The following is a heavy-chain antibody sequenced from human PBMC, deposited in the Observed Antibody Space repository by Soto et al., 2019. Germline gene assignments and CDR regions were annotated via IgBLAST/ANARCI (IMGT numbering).Heavy chain of an antibody. CDR2: ISYDGSNK. D-gene: IGHD6-19*01. J-gene: IGHJ5*02. CDR3: ARDLEVAVAGA. V-gene: IGHV3-30-3*01. Sequence: QVQLVESGGGVVQPGRSLRLSCAASGFTFSSYAMHWVRQAPGKGREWVAVISYDGSNKYYADSVKGRFTISRDNSKNTLYLQMNSLRAEDTAVYYCARDLEVAVAGAWGQGTLVTVSS. CDR1: GFTFSSYA.